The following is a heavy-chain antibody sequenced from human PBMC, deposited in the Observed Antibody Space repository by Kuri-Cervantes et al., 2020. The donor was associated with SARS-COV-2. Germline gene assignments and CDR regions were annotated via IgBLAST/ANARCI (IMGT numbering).Heavy chain of an antibody. CDR3: ARDWSAAGTLLDY. Sequence: SVKVSCKASGGSFSTAIISWVRQGPGQGLEWMGGIIPILGIANYAQKFQGRVTITADKSTSTAYTELRSLRSDDTAVYYCARDWSAAGTLLDYWGQGTLVTVSS. J-gene: IGHJ4*02. D-gene: IGHD6-13*01. CDR1: GGSFSTAI. V-gene: IGHV1-69*10. CDR2: IIPILGIA.